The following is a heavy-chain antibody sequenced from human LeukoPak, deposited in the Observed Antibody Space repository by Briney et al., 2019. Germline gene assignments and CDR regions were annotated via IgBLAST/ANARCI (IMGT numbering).Heavy chain of an antibody. D-gene: IGHD3-22*01. Sequence: SVTVSCTPSGYTFTAYYMHWLPQAPVQQPDRTGWINPNSGATNYAQKFQARVTMTRDTSISTAYMELSRLRSDDTAVYYCARGFPRRPSEYDSSGYSDYWGQGTLVTVSS. CDR2: INPNSGAT. J-gene: IGHJ4*02. CDR1: GYTFTAYY. CDR3: ARGFPRRPSEYDSSGYSDY. V-gene: IGHV1-2*02.